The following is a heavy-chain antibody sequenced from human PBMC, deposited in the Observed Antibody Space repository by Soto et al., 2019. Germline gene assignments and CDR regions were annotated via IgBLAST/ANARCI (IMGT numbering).Heavy chain of an antibody. J-gene: IGHJ5*02. CDR3: AEDRYCSSTSCYRVNWFDP. V-gene: IGHV1-69*06. D-gene: IGHD2-2*02. CDR2: IIPIFGTA. Sequence: QVQLVQSGAEVKKPGSSVKVSCKASGGTFSSYAISWVRQAPGQGLEWMGGIIPIFGTANYAQKFQGRVTITADKSTSTAYIELSSLRSEDTAVYYCAEDRYCSSTSCYRVNWFDPWGQGTLVTVSS. CDR1: GGTFSSYA.